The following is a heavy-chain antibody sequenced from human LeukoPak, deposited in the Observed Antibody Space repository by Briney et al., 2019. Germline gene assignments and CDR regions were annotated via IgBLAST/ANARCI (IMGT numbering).Heavy chain of an antibody. CDR1: GFTFNNYL. CDR2: LFTGGGRT. Sequence: GGSLRLSCAASGFTFNNYLMSWVRQAPGQGLEWVSVLFTGGGRTLYAHSVKGRFTISGDTSRTTLYLQMNGLRAEDTAVYYCAKECDYSPGHKFDLWGQGTLVTVSS. D-gene: IGHD3-10*01. CDR3: AKECDYSPGHKFDL. J-gene: IGHJ4*02. V-gene: IGHV3-23*01.